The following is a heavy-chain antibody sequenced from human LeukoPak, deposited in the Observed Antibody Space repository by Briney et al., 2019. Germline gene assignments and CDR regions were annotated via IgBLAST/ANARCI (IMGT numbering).Heavy chain of an antibody. CDR2: IRSKAYGGTT. Sequence: GRSLRLSCTASGFTFGDYAMSWVRQAPGKRLEWVGFIRSKAYGGTTEYAASVKGRFTISRDDSKSIAYLQMNSLKTEDTAVYYCTRDGGHYYDSSGYSYRDYWGQGTLVTVSS. V-gene: IGHV3-49*04. CDR3: TRDGGHYYDSSGYSYRDY. J-gene: IGHJ4*02. CDR1: GFTFGDYA. D-gene: IGHD3-22*01.